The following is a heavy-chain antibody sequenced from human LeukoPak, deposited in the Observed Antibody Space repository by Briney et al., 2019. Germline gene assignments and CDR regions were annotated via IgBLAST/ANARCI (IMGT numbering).Heavy chain of an antibody. D-gene: IGHD3-3*01. CDR3: ARDRHDFWSGYYVGYFDS. CDR1: GFTFFNYG. Sequence: GGSLRLSCAASGFTFFNYGMTWVRQAPGKGLEWVAFIRHDESNIFYADSIKGRFTISRDNSNNTVYLQMDNLRTEDTAVYYCARDRHDFWSGYYVGYFDSWGQGILVTVSS. V-gene: IGHV3-30*02. CDR2: IRHDESNI. J-gene: IGHJ4*02.